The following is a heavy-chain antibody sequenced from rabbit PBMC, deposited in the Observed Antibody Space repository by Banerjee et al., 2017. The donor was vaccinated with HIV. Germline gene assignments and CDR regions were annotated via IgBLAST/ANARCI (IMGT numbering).Heavy chain of an antibody. Sequence: QEQLKESGGDLVKPEGSLTLTCTASGLSFSSSYWICWVRQAPGKGLEWIACIYAGSSGRTYYASWAKGRFTISRTSSTTVALQMTSLTAADTATYFCARVLVVAGVDLWGQGTLVTVS. V-gene: IGHV1S45*01. CDR3: ARVLVVAGVDL. CDR1: GLSFSSSYW. J-gene: IGHJ4*01. CDR2: IYAGSSGRT. D-gene: IGHD4-1*01.